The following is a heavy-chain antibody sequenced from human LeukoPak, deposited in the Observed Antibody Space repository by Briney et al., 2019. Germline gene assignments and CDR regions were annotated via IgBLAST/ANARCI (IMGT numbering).Heavy chain of an antibody. CDR1: GYTFTSYD. D-gene: IGHD1-14*01. CDR2: MNPNSGNT. J-gene: IGHJ3*02. V-gene: IGHV1-8*03. CDR3: ARGNHRDADAFDI. Sequence: ASVKVSCKASGYTFTSYDINWVRQATGQGLERMGWMNPNSGNTGYAQKFQGRVTITRNTSISTAYMELRSLRYDDTAVYYCARGNHRDADAFDIWGQGTMVTVSS.